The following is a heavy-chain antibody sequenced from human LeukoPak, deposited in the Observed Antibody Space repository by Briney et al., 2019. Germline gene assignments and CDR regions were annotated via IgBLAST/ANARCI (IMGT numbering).Heavy chain of an antibody. Sequence: SGGSLRLSCAASGFTLNTYTMNWVRQAPGKGLEWVSYISGSSGIIDYADSVRGRFTISRDNAKNSLYLQMNSLRAEDTAVYYCARGGGPKLLVTKNCFDPGGKGTLVTVS. CDR3: ARGGGPKLLVTKNCFDP. J-gene: IGHJ5*02. D-gene: IGHD2-15*01. CDR1: GFTLNTYT. CDR2: ISGSSGII. V-gene: IGHV3-48*01.